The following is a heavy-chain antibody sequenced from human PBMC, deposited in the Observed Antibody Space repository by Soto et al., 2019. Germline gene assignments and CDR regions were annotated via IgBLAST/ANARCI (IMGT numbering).Heavy chain of an antibody. CDR3: ARDRHDMLTGYHPPGY. J-gene: IGHJ4*02. Sequence: PGGTLRLSCAASVFTFSSYSMNWVRQAPGKGLGWVSYISSSSSTIYYADSVKGRFTISSDNAKNSLYLQMNSLRDEDTAVYYCARDRHDMLTGYHPPGYWGQGTLVTVSS. CDR1: VFTFSSYS. D-gene: IGHD3-9*01. V-gene: IGHV3-48*02. CDR2: ISSSSSTI.